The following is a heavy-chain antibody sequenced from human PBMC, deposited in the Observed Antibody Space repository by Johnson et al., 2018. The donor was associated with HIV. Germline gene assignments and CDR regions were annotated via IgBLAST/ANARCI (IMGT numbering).Heavy chain of an antibody. CDR1: GFTFSSYW. CDR2: IKQDGSEK. CDR3: ARDKDSSGYYYNDAFDI. V-gene: IGHV3-7*01. Sequence: VQLVESGGGVVQPGGSLRLSCAASGFTFSSYWMSWVRQAPGKGLEWVATIKQDGSEKHYVASVKGRFIISRDNAKNSLYLQMNSLRAEDTAVYYCARDKDSSGYYYNDAFDIWGQGTMVTVSS. J-gene: IGHJ3*02. D-gene: IGHD3-22*01.